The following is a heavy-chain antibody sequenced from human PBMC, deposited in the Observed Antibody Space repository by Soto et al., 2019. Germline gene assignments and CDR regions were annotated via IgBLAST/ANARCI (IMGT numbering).Heavy chain of an antibody. D-gene: IGHD1-26*01. V-gene: IGHV1-2*02. CDR2: INPKSGGT. J-gene: IGHJ4*02. CDR1: GDTFTANY. CDR3: ARDLSKGRGISGFHY. Sequence: ASVKVSCKASGDTFTANYIHWVRQAPGQGFEWMGWINPKSGGTKYPQKFQGRVTMTRDTSLSTVYMTLTRLTSDDTAVYYCARDLSKGRGISGFHYWGQGTLDTVSP.